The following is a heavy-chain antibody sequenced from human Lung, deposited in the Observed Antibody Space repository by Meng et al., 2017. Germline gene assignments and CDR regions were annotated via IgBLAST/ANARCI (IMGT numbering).Heavy chain of an antibody. D-gene: IGHD2-21*01. Sequence: VQLVQSGADLKKPGASVMLSCKASGYTFTAYYIHWVRQAPGQGLEWMGRINPNSGGTNFAQKFQGRVNMTRDTSSSKAYMELSSMGFDETAVYYCAKALGWGSSPDYWGQGILVTVSS. CDR1: GYTFTAYY. V-gene: IGHV1-2*06. J-gene: IGHJ4*02. CDR3: AKALGWGSSPDY. CDR2: INPNSGGT.